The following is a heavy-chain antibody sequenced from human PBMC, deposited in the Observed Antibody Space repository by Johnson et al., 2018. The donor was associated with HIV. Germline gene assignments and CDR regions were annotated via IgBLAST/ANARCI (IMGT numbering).Heavy chain of an antibody. CDR3: ATSGDKYSSNWGDAFDI. CDR2: INWNGGDT. J-gene: IGHJ3*02. Sequence: VQLVESGGGVVRPGGSLRLSCAASGFAFHDRGMSWVRQAPGKGLEWVSGINWNGGDTAYAGSVKGRFTISRDNAKNSLSLQMNSLRAEDTAVYYCATSGDKYSSNWGDAFDIWGQGTMVTVSS. CDR1: GFAFHDRG. V-gene: IGHV3-20*04. D-gene: IGHD6-13*01.